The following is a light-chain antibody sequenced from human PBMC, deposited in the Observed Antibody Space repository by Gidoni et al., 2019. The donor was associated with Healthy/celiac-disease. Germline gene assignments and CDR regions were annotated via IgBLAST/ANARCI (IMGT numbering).Light chain of an antibody. Sequence: EIVLTQSPATLPLSPGERATLSCRASQSVSSYLAWYQQKPGQAPRLLIYDASNRATGIPARFSGSGSGTDFTLTIRSLEPEDFAVYYCQQRSNWPPAFGQGTKVEIK. CDR3: QQRSNWPPA. J-gene: IGKJ1*01. V-gene: IGKV3-11*01. CDR1: QSVSSY. CDR2: DAS.